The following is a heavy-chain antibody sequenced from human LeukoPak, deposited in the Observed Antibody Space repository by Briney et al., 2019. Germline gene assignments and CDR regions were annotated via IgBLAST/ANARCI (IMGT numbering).Heavy chain of an antibody. CDR1: GGTFSSYA. J-gene: IGHJ5*02. CDR3: ARAVDGENYDFWSGYGTYNWFDP. V-gene: IGHV1-8*03. Sequence: ASVKVSCKASGGTFSSYAISWVRQAPGQGLEWMGRMNPNSGNTGYAQKFQGRVTITRNTSISTAYMELSSLRSEDTAVYYCARAVDGENYDFWSGYGTYNWFDPWGQGTLVTVSS. CDR2: MNPNSGNT. D-gene: IGHD3-3*01.